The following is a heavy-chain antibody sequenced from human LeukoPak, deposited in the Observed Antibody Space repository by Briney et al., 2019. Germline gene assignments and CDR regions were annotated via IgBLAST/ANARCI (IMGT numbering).Heavy chain of an antibody. CDR1: GFTFSSYG. D-gene: IGHD3-22*01. CDR3: AKDSPPSVVITLSYFDY. J-gene: IGHJ4*02. Sequence: GGSLRLSCAASGFTFSSYGMSWVRQAPGKGLEWVSAISGSGGSTYYADSVKGRFTISRDNSKNTLYLQMNSLRAEDTAVYYCAKDSPPSVVITLSYFDYWGQGTLVTVSS. CDR2: ISGSGGST. V-gene: IGHV3-23*01.